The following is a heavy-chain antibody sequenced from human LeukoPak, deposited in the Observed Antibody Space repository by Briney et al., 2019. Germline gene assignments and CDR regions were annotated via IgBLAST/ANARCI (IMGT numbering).Heavy chain of an antibody. V-gene: IGHV3-21*01. J-gene: IGHJ4*02. CDR1: GFTFSSYS. D-gene: IGHD3-16*01. CDR2: ISSSSSYI. CDR3: ASLNYGQVWGSPHYYFDY. Sequence: PGGSLRLSCAASGFTFSSYSMNWVRQAPGKGLEWVSSISSSSSYIYYADSVRGRFTISRDNAKKSLYLQMNSLRVEDTGIYYCASLNYGQVWGSPHYYFDYWGQGILVTVSS.